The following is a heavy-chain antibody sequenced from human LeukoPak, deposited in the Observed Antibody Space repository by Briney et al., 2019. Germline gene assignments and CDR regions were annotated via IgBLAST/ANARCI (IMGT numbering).Heavy chain of an antibody. D-gene: IGHD2/OR15-2a*01. V-gene: IGHV3-33*01. CDR2: IWFDGGKI. CDR3: ARDFTNIRGGGYFDN. Sequence: GGSLRLSCAASGFPFSSYAMHWLRQAPGKGLEWVAVIWFDGGKIYYADSVKGRFTISRDNPKNTVYLQMNSLRVEDTAVYHCARDFTNIRGGGYFDNWGQGTLVTVSS. CDR1: GFPFSSYA. J-gene: IGHJ4*02.